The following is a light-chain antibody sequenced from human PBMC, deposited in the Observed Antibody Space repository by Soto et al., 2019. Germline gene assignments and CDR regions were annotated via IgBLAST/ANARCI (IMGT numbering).Light chain of an antibody. Sequence: QSVLTQPASFTGSPGQSITISCTGTSSDVGRYDYVSWYQLHPGKAPKLMVFEVSNRPSGVSYRFSGSKSGNTASLTISGLQADDEADYFCSSYSISTAYLFGTGTKVTVL. CDR3: SSYSISTAYL. J-gene: IGLJ1*01. CDR1: SSDVGRYDY. V-gene: IGLV2-14*01. CDR2: EVS.